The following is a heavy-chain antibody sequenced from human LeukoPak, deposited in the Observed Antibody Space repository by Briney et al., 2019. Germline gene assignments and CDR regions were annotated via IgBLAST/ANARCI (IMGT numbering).Heavy chain of an antibody. Sequence: GGSLRLSCAASGFTFSSYGMCWVRQAPGKGLECGSFIRYDGNEKYYTDSVKGRFTISRDKSKNSLYLQMNSLRTEDTAVYYCAKSHGSGWYYYDYWGQGTLVTVSS. J-gene: IGHJ4*02. CDR1: GFTFSSYG. V-gene: IGHV3-30*02. D-gene: IGHD6-19*01. CDR2: IRYDGNEK. CDR3: AKSHGSGWYYYDY.